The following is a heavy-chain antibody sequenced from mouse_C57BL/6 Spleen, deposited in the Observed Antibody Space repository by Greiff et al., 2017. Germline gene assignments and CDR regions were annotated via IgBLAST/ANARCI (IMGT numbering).Heavy chain of an antibody. CDR1: GYSITSGYY. V-gene: IGHV3-6*01. CDR2: ISYDGSN. Sequence: DVQLQESGPGLVKPSQSLSLTCSVTGYSITSGYYWNWIRQFPGNKLEWMGYISYDGSNNYNPSLKNRISITRDTSKNQFFLKLNSVTTEDTATYYCARGVHYYGSSYWYFDVWGTGTTVTVSS. CDR3: ARGVHYYGSSYWYFDV. J-gene: IGHJ1*03. D-gene: IGHD1-1*01.